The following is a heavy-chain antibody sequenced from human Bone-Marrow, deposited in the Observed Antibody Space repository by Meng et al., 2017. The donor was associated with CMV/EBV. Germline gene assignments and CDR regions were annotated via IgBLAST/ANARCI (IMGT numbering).Heavy chain of an antibody. CDR2: INHSGST. Sequence: SETLSLTCAVYGGSFSGYYWSWIRQPPGKGLEWIGEINHSGSTNYNPSLKSRVTISVDTSKNQFSLKLSSVTAADTAVYYCARNSAYWGQGTLVTVAS. CDR1: GGSFSGYY. J-gene: IGHJ4*02. V-gene: IGHV4-34*01. CDR3: ARNSAY. D-gene: IGHD2/OR15-2a*01.